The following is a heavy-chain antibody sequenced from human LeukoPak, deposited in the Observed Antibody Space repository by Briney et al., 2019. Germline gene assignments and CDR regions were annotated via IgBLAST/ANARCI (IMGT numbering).Heavy chain of an antibody. CDR2: ISYDGSNK. CDR3: AKDAGSFVYYYYMDV. Sequence: GGSLRLSCAASGFTFSSYGMHWVRQVPGKGLEWVAVISYDGSNKYYADSVKGRFTISRDNSKNTLYLQMNSLRAEDTAVYYCAKDAGSFVYYYYMDVWGKGTTVTVSS. D-gene: IGHD3-16*02. J-gene: IGHJ6*03. V-gene: IGHV3-30*18. CDR1: GFTFSSYG.